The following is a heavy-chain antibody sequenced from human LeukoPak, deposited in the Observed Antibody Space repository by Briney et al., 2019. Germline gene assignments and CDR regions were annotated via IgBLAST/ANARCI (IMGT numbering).Heavy chain of an antibody. J-gene: IGHJ4*02. D-gene: IGHD4-23*01. Sequence: GGSLRLSCAASGFTFDDYAMHWVRQAPGKGLEWVSGISWNSGSIGYADSVKGRFTISRDNAKNSLYLQMNSLRAEDTALYYCASTLNDYGGKALLPNYWGQGTLVIVSS. CDR1: GFTFDDYA. CDR2: ISWNSGSI. CDR3: ASTLNDYGGKALLPNY. V-gene: IGHV3-9*01.